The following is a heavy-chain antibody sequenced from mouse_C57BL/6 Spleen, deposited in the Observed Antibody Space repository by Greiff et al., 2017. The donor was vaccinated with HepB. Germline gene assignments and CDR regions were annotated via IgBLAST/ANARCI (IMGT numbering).Heavy chain of an antibody. CDR3: ARGRTTVVADYFDY. Sequence: QVQLQQPGAELVRPGSSVKLSCKASGYTFTSYWMDWVKQRPGQGLEWIGNIYPSDSETHYNQKFKDKATLTVDKSSSTAYMQLSSLTSEDSAVYYCARGRTTVVADYFDYWGQGTTLTVSS. D-gene: IGHD1-1*01. V-gene: IGHV1-61*01. J-gene: IGHJ2*01. CDR2: IYPSDSET. CDR1: GYTFTSYW.